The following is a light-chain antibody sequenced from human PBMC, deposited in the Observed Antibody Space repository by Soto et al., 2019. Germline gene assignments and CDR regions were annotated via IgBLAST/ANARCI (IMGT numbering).Light chain of an antibody. Sequence: DIQMTQSASTLSASVGDRVTITCLASQSISSWLAWYQQKPGKAPRLLIYKASSLESGVPSRFSGSGSGTEFTLTISSLQPDDFATYYCQQYNSYPWTLGQGTKVGIK. CDR2: KAS. J-gene: IGKJ1*01. V-gene: IGKV1-5*03. CDR1: QSISSW. CDR3: QQYNSYPWT.